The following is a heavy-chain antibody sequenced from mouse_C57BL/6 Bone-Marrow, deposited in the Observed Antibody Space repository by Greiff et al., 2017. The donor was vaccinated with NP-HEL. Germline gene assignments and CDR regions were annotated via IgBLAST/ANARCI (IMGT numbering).Heavy chain of an antibody. J-gene: IGHJ1*03. D-gene: IGHD1-1*01. CDR1: GFTFSDYG. Sequence: EVQLQESGGGLVKPGGSLKLSCAASGFTFSDYGMHWVRQAPEKGLEWVAYISSGSSTIYYADTVKGRFTISRDNAKNTLFLQMTSLRSEDTAMYYCATLITTNWYFDVWGTGTTVTVSS. V-gene: IGHV5-17*01. CDR2: ISSGSSTI. CDR3: ATLITTNWYFDV.